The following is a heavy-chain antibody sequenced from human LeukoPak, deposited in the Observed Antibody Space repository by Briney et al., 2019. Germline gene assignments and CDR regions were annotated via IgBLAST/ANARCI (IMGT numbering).Heavy chain of an antibody. D-gene: IGHD5-18*01. V-gene: IGHV4-59*01. J-gene: IGHJ4*02. CDR1: GGSISSYY. CDR3: ARDRTSYSYGRYYFDY. Sequence: PSETLSLTCTVSGGSISSYYWSWIRQPPGKGLEWIGYIYYSGSTNYNPSLKSRVTISVDTSKNQFSLKLSSVTAADTAVYYCARDRTSYSYGRYYFDYWGQGTLVTVSS. CDR2: IYYSGST.